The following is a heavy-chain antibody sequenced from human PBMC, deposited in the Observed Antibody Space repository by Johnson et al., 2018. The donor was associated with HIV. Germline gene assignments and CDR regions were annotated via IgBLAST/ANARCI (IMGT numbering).Heavy chain of an antibody. CDR2: ISYDGSNK. V-gene: IGHV3-30*03. Sequence: QVQLVESGGGVVQPGRSLRLSSAASGFTFSSYGMHWVRQAPGKGLEWVAVISYDGSNKYYADSVKGRFTISRDNSKNTLYLQMNSLRAEDTAVYYCARDGAYSSSWYSAFDIWGQGTMVTVSS. J-gene: IGHJ3*02. CDR3: ARDGAYSSSWYSAFDI. D-gene: IGHD6-13*01. CDR1: GFTFSSYG.